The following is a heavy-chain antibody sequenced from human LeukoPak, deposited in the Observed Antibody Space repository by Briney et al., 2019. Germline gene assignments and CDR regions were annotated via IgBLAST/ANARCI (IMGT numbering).Heavy chain of an antibody. Sequence: GGSLRLSCAASGFTFSSYAMSWVRQAPGKGLEWVAVISYDGSNKYYADSVKGRFTISRDNSKNTLYLQMNSLRAEDTAVYYCARDSHYYYGMDVWGQGTTVTVSS. CDR2: ISYDGSNK. CDR3: ARDSHYYYGMDV. V-gene: IGHV3-30*04. CDR1: GFTFSSYA. J-gene: IGHJ6*02.